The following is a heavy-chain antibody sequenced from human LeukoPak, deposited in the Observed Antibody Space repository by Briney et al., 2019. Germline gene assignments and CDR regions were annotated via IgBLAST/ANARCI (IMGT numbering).Heavy chain of an antibody. CDR1: GGSISSYY. CDR3: ARGYYYDIRWFDP. CDR2: IYYSGST. V-gene: IGHV4-59*01. J-gene: IGHJ5*02. Sequence: PSETLSLTCTVSGGSISSYYWSWIRQPPGKGLEWIGYIYYSGSTNYNPSLKSRVTISVDTSKNQFSLKLSSVTAADTAVYYCARGYYYDIRWFDPWGQGTLVTVSS. D-gene: IGHD3-22*01.